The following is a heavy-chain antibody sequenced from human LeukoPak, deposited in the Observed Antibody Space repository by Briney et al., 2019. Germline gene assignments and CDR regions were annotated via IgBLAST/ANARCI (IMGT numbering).Heavy chain of an antibody. D-gene: IGHD3-10*01. CDR1: GYTFINYD. J-gene: IGHJ4*02. CDR2: MSPDSGNT. CDR3: ARNFYGSGTFEN. Sequence: ASVKVSCKASGYTFINYDINWVRQATGQGLEWMGWMSPDSGNTGCAQNFQGRVTLTRNTSISTAYMELSSLKSEDTAVYYCARNFYGSGTFENWGQGTLVTVSS. V-gene: IGHV1-8*01.